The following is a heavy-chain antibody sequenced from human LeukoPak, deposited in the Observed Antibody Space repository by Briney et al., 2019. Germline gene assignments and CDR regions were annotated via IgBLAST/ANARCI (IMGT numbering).Heavy chain of an antibody. Sequence: GGFLRLSCAASGFTFSSYWMHWVRQAPGKGLVWVSRINSDGSSTSYADSVKGRFTISRDNAKNTLYLQMNSLRAEDTAVYYCAREGPAATRKTYGMDVWGKGTTVTVSS. V-gene: IGHV3-74*01. J-gene: IGHJ6*04. CDR3: AREGPAATRKTYGMDV. CDR2: INSDGSST. D-gene: IGHD2-2*01. CDR1: GFTFSSYW.